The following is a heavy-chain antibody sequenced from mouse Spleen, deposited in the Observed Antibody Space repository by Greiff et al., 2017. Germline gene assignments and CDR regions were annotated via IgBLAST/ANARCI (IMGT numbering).Heavy chain of an antibody. V-gene: IGHV1-64*01. CDR2: IHPNSGST. CDR1: GYTFTSYW. CDR3: ARPFYYDYEGAMDY. Sequence: VQLQQSGAELVKPGASVKLSCKASGYTFTSYWMHWVKQRPGQGLEWIGMIHPNSGSTNYNEKFKSKATLTVDKSSSTAYMQLSSLTSEDSAVYYCARPFYYDYEGAMDYWGQGTSVTVSS. D-gene: IGHD2-4*01. J-gene: IGHJ4*01.